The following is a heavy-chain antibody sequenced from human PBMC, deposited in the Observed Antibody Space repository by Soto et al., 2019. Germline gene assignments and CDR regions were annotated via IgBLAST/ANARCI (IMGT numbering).Heavy chain of an antibody. J-gene: IGHJ4*02. CDR2: ISAYNGTT. D-gene: IGHD6-13*01. Sequence: QVQLVQSGAEVKKPGASVKVSCKASGYTFTSYGISGVRQAPGQGLEWMRWISAYNGTTNYVQKLQGRVTMTTDTSTSTAYMKLRSLRSYDTAVYYFARESSSSCHDYWGQGTLVTVSS. V-gene: IGHV1-18*01. CDR1: GYTFTSYG. CDR3: ARESSSSCHDY.